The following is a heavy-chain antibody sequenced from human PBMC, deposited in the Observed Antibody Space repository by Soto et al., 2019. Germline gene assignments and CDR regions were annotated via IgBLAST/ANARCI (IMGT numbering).Heavy chain of an antibody. CDR2: ISGSGGST. CDR3: AKDPGAYYDFWSGRRRNWFDP. J-gene: IGHJ5*02. V-gene: IGHV3-23*01. CDR1: GFTFSSYA. Sequence: EVQLLESGGGLVQPGVSLRLSCAASGFTFSSYAMSWVRQAPGKGLEWVSAISGSGGSTYYADSVKGRFTISRDNSKNTLYLQMNSLRAEDTAVYYCAKDPGAYYDFWSGRRRNWFDPWGQGTLVTVSS. D-gene: IGHD3-3*01.